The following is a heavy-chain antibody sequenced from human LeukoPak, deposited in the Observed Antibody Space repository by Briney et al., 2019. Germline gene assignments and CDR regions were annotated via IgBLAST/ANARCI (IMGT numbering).Heavy chain of an antibody. CDR3: ARDWVAGINWFDP. J-gene: IGHJ5*02. Sequence: PSETLSLTCTVSGGSTSSFFWSWIRQPAGKGLEWIGRIHSSGSTIFNSSLKSRVTMSVDTSKNQFSLNLTSVTAADTAVYYCARDWVAGINWFDPWGQGILVTVSS. CDR2: IHSSGST. CDR1: GGSTSSFF. V-gene: IGHV4-4*07. D-gene: IGHD3-10*01.